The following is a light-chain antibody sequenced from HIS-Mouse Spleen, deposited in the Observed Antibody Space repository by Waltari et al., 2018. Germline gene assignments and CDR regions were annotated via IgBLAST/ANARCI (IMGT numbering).Light chain of an antibody. V-gene: IGLV2-14*03. Sequence: QSALTQPASVSGSPGQSITISCTGTSSDVRGYTYVSWYQQHPGKAPKLMIYDVSNRPSGVPNRFSGSKSGNTASLTISGLQAEDEADYYCSSYTSSSTLVFGGGTKLTVL. CDR2: DVS. CDR1: SSDVRGYTY. J-gene: IGLJ3*02. CDR3: SSYTSSSTLV.